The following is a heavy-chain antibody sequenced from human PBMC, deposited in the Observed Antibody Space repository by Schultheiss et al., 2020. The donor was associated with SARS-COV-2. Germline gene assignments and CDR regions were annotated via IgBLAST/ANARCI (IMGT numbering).Heavy chain of an antibody. CDR1: GGTFSSYA. J-gene: IGHJ6*02. Sequence: SVKVSCKASGGTFSSYAISWVRQAPGQGLEWMGRIIPIFGIANYAQKFQGRVTITADKSTSTAYMELSSLRSEDTAVYYCARARGRIQYYYYYYGMDVWGQGTTVTVSS. D-gene: IGHD5-18*01. V-gene: IGHV1-69*04. CDR2: IIPIFGIA. CDR3: ARARGRIQYYYYYYGMDV.